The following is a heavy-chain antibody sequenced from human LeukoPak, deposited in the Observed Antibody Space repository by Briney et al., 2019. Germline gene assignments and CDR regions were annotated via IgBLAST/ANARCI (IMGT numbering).Heavy chain of an antibody. D-gene: IGHD2-15*01. CDR3: ARSPEIVDYYMDV. CDR1: GGSISSGDYY. V-gene: IGHV4-30-4*08. Sequence: NSSETLSLTCTVSGGSISSGDYYWSWIRQPPGKGLEWIGYIYYSGSTYHNPSLKSRVTMSVDTSKNQFSLKLSSVTAADTAVYYCARSPEIVDYYMDVWGKGTTVTVSS. CDR2: IYYSGST. J-gene: IGHJ6*03.